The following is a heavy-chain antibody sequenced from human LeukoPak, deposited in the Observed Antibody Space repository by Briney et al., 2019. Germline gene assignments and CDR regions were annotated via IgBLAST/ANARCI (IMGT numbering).Heavy chain of an antibody. CDR1: GFTFSSYG. Sequence: GRSLRLSCAASGFTFSSYGMHWVRQAPAKGLEWVAVISYDGSNKYYADSVKGRFTISRDNSKNTLYLQMNSLRAEDTAVYYCAKAVYGSGNPGRYYYYHYGMDVWGKGTTVTVSS. J-gene: IGHJ6*04. V-gene: IGHV3-30*18. D-gene: IGHD3-10*01. CDR2: ISYDGSNK. CDR3: AKAVYGSGNPGRYYYYHYGMDV.